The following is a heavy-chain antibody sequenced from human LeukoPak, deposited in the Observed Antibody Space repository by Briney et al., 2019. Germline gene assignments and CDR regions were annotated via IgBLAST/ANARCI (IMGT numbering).Heavy chain of an antibody. Sequence: SETLSLTCAVSGYSISSGYYWGWIRQPPGKGLEWIGSIYHSGSTYYNPSLKSRVTISVDTSKNQFSLKLSSVTAADTAVYYCARGWWSGYGLDYWGQGTLVTVSS. D-gene: IGHD3-3*01. CDR3: ARGWWSGYGLDY. CDR2: IYHSGST. V-gene: IGHV4-38-2*01. CDR1: GYSISSGYY. J-gene: IGHJ4*02.